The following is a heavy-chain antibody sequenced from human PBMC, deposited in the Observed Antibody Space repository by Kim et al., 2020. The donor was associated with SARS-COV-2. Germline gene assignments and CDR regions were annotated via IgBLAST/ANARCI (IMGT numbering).Heavy chain of an antibody. CDR3: SAVKPGAN. D-gene: IGHD3-10*01. V-gene: IGHV3-73*01. CDR2: ISTGSKSYAT. J-gene: IGHJ4*02. Sequence: ESLKISCAASGFTFSGSNIHWVRQASGRGLEWVGRISTGSKSYATAYAASVKGRFTISRDDSENTAYLQMNSLQTGDTAIYYCSAVKPGANWGQGTLVTVSS. CDR1: GFTFSGSN.